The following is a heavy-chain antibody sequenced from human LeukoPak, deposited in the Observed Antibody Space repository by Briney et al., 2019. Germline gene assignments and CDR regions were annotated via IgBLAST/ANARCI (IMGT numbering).Heavy chain of an antibody. V-gene: IGHV1-69*13. CDR3: ARSGYYDSSGYYPRTPFDY. CDR2: IIPIFGTA. J-gene: IGHJ4*02. D-gene: IGHD3-22*01. Sequence: GASMKVSCKXSGGTFSSYAISWVRQAPGQGLEWMGRIIPIFGTANYAQKFQGRVTITADESTSTAYMELSSLRSEDTAVYYCARSGYYDSSGYYPRTPFDYWGQGTLVTVSS. CDR1: GGTFSSYA.